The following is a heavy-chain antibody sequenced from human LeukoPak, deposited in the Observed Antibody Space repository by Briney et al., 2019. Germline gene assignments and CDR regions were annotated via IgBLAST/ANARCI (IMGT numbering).Heavy chain of an antibody. J-gene: IGHJ4*02. D-gene: IGHD3-10*01. CDR3: AIGGRAYYFDY. CDR2: ISSSGSTI. CDR1: GFTFSSYE. V-gene: IGHV3-48*03. Sequence: PGGSLRLSCAASGFTFSSYEMNWVRQAPGKGLEWVSYISSSGSTIYYADSVKGRFTISRDNSKNTLYLQMNSLRAEDTAVYYCAIGGRAYYFDYWGQGTLVTVSS.